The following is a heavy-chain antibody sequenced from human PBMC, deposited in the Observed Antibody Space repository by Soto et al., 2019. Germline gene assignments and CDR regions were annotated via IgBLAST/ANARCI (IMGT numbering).Heavy chain of an antibody. V-gene: IGHV1-69*08. CDR2: IIPILGIA. J-gene: IGHJ4*02. Sequence: QVQLVQSGAEVKKPGSSVKVSCKASGGTFSSYTISWVRQAPGQGLEWMGRIIPILGIANYAQKFQGRVTITADKSTSTAYMELSSLRSEDTAVYYCARDVTGGSYFDHWGQGTLVTVSS. CDR3: ARDVTGGSYFDH. D-gene: IGHD7-27*01. CDR1: GGTFSSYT.